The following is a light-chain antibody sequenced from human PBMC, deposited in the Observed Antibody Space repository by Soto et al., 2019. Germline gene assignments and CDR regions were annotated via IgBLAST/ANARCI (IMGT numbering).Light chain of an antibody. J-gene: IGKJ5*01. Sequence: DIQVTQSPSSVSASVGDRVTITCRAIQDIVAYLAWYQNKPGRDPELLIRAASTLQSGVPSRFSGSGSGTDFTLTINRLQTEDFATYYCQQAYSFTITFGQGTRVEIK. V-gene: IGKV1D-12*01. CDR1: QDIVAY. CDR3: QQAYSFTIT. CDR2: AAS.